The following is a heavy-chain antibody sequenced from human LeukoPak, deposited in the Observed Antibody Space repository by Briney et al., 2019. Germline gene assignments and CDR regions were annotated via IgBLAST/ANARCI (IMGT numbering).Heavy chain of an antibody. J-gene: IGHJ4*02. CDR3: ARDFYVGSGSYYIGY. V-gene: IGHV3-33*01. CDR1: GFTFSSYG. Sequence: GRSLRLPCAASGFTFSSYGMHWVRQAPGKGLEWVAVIWYDGSNKYYADSVKGRFTISRDNSKNTLYLQMNSLRAEDTAVYYCARDFYVGSGSYYIGYWGQGTLVTVSS. CDR2: IWYDGSNK. D-gene: IGHD3-10*01.